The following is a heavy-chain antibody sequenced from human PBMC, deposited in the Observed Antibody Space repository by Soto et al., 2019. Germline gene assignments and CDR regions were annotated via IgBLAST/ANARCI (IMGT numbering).Heavy chain of an antibody. J-gene: IGHJ4*02. Sequence: QVQLVESGGGVVQPGRSLRLSCAASGFTFSSYAMHWVRQAPGKGLEWVAVISYDGSNKYYGDSVKGRFTISRDNSKNTLYLQMNSLSAEDTAVYYCAIEKSPTSYPDYWGQGTLVTVSS. CDR2: ISYDGSNK. CDR1: GFTFSSYA. D-gene: IGHD6-6*01. V-gene: IGHV3-30-3*01. CDR3: AIEKSPTSYPDY.